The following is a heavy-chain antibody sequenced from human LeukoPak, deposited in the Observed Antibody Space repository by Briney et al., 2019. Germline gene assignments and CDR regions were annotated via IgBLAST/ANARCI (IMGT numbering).Heavy chain of an antibody. D-gene: IGHD6-19*01. CDR2: ISSSSSYM. V-gene: IGHV3-21*01. J-gene: IGHJ5*01. CDR1: GFTFSSYT. Sequence: GGSLRLSCAASGFTFSSYTMTWVRQAPGKGLEGVSCISSSSSYMYYGDTLKGRFTISRDNAKNSLYLQMDNLRGEDTAIYYCARALTPASGWLGSWGQGTLVTVSS. CDR3: ARALTPASGWLGS.